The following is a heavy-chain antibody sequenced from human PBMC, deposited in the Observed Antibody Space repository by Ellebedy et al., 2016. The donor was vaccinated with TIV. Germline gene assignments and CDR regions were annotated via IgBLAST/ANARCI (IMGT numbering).Heavy chain of an antibody. CDR2: INQDGSEE. J-gene: IGHJ5*01. D-gene: IGHD3-10*01. CDR3: ARDRHYYGSGTYNRPPFDS. V-gene: IGHV3-7*03. Sequence: LSLTCDPSGFTVSSSYMNWVRQAPGKGLEWVANINQDGSEEYYVDSVRGRFTISRDDSKNSLYLQMNSLRVEDTAVYYCARDRHYYGSGTYNRPPFDSWGQGTLVTVSS. CDR1: GFTVSSSY.